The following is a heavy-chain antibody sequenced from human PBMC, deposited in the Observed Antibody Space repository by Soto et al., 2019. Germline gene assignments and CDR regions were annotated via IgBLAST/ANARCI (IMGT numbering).Heavy chain of an antibody. CDR3: ARSQGSSTSLEIYYYYYYGMDV. CDR2: IIPISDTT. V-gene: IGHV1-69*13. Sequence: SVKVSCKASGGTFSSYSICWVRHAPGQGLEWMGGIIPISDTTNYAQKFQGRVTITADESTSTAYMELSSLRSEDTAVYYCARSQGSSTSLEIYYYYYYGMDVWGQGTTVTVSS. CDR1: GGTFSSYS. D-gene: IGHD2-2*01. J-gene: IGHJ6*02.